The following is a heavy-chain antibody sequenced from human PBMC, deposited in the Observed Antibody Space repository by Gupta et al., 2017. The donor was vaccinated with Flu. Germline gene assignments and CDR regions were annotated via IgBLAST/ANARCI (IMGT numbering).Heavy chain of an antibody. CDR1: GFDFTSYE. CDR2: ISSSAVT. V-gene: IGHV3-48*03. J-gene: IGHJ4*02. CDR3: ARGHWDN. D-gene: IGHD1-26*01. Sequence: EVFLVESGGGLAQPGGSLRLYCAASGFDFTSYEMSWVRQAPGRGLEWVAFISSSAVTYYTDPVRGRFTISRDNANKLLYLQMSSLRGEDTAIYYCARGHWDNWGQGTLVTVSS.